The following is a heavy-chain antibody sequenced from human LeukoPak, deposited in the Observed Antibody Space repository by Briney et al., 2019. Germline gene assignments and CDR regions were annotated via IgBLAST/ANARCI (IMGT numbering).Heavy chain of an antibody. CDR1: GFTLSDHY. D-gene: IGHD4-17*01. CDR2: IKQDGSEK. J-gene: IGHJ6*02. CDR3: ARDFPTTVTSYYYYYGMDV. V-gene: IGHV3-7*01. Sequence: GGSPRLSCAAYGFTLSDHYMDWVRQAPGKGLEWVANIKQDGSEKYYVDSVKGRFTISRDNAKNSLYLQMNSLRAEDTAVYYCARDFPTTVTSYYYYYGMDVWGQGTTVTVSS.